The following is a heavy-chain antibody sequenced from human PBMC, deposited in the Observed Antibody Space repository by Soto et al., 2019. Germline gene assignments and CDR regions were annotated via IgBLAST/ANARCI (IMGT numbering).Heavy chain of an antibody. CDR2: INPNSGGT. Sequence: ASVKVSCKASGYTFTGQYMHWVRQAPGQGLEWMGWINPNSGGTNYAQKFQGRVTMTSDTSISTAYMEVSRLRSDDTAVYYCATISVAATPDFDYWGQGNLVTVS. V-gene: IGHV1-2*02. J-gene: IGHJ4*02. D-gene: IGHD1-26*01. CDR1: GYTFTGQY. CDR3: ATISVAATPDFDY.